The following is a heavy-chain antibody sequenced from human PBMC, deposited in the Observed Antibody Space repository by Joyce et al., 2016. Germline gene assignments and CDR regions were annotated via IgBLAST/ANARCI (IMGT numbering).Heavy chain of an antibody. CDR3: ARGPYELMYHNYYMDV. D-gene: IGHD2-8*01. Sequence: QVKLQESGPGLVKPSQTVSLTCSVSGDSISSGGYHWNWVRQRPGRGLGWIGFTYYSGKTYYNPSLKSRAAISVDLSKNRFSLRLSSVNAADTAVYHCARGPYELMYHNYYMDVWGKGTTVTVSS. CDR2: TYYSGKT. J-gene: IGHJ6*03. V-gene: IGHV4-31*03. CDR1: GDSISSGGYH.